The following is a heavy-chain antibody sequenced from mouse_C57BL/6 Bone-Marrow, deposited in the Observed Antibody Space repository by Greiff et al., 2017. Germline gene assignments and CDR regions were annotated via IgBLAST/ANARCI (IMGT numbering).Heavy chain of an antibody. D-gene: IGHD1-1*01. Sequence: VKLMESGAELARPGASVKLSCKASGYTFTSSGISWVKQRTGQGLEWIGEIYPRSGNTYYNEKFKGKATLTADKSSSTAYMELRSLTSEDSAVYFCARHAITTVVDYWGQGTTLTVSS. CDR1: GYTFTSSG. V-gene: IGHV1-81*01. J-gene: IGHJ2*01. CDR3: ARHAITTVVDY. CDR2: IYPRSGNT.